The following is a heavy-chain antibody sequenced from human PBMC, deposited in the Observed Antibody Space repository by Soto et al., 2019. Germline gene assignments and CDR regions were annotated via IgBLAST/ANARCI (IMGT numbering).Heavy chain of an antibody. Sequence: SETLSLTCTVSGGSITSYNWNWLRQPPGKALEWIGYVYNSGSTNYNPSLKSRVTISVDTSKNQFSLKVNSVTAADSAVYYCARRAVVAVTGSLDNWLDPWGQGILVTVS. D-gene: IGHD2-21*01. CDR3: ARRAVVAVTGSLDNWLDP. CDR2: VYNSGST. V-gene: IGHV4-59*01. CDR1: GGSITSYN. J-gene: IGHJ5*02.